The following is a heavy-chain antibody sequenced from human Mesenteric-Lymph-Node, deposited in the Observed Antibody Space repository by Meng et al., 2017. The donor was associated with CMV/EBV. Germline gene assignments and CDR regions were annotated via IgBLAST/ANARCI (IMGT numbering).Heavy chain of an antibody. Sequence: GSLTLSCAASGFTFSRDWMYWVRQSPGKGLEWVARINYAGTSTFYSDSVKGRFTISRHSAENTVYLEMNRLTADDTALYYCVRDFDKWGQGTLVTVSS. CDR2: INYAGTST. V-gene: IGHV3-74*01. J-gene: IGHJ4*02. CDR3: VRDFDK. CDR1: GFTFSRDW.